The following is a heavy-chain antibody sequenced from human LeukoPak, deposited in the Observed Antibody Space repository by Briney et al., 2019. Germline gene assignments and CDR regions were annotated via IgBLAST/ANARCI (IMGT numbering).Heavy chain of an antibody. Sequence: GGSLRLSCAASGFTFGNYAMYWVRQAPGKGLEWVAFTTYDEGDKYYADSVKGRFTISRDNSKNTLYLQMYSLRVEDTAVYYCAKDRANAWSPDYWGQGALATVSS. CDR1: GFTFGNYA. J-gene: IGHJ4*02. V-gene: IGHV3-30*02. CDR3: AKDRANAWSPDY. D-gene: IGHD3-3*01. CDR2: TTYDEGDK.